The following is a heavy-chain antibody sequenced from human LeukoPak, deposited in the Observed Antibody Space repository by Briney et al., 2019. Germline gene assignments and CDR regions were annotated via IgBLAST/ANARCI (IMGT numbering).Heavy chain of an antibody. D-gene: IGHD6-13*01. CDR2: FNPVSGGT. CDR3: ARQQQLLDY. Sequence: ASVKVSCKASEYTFTGYYMHWVRQAPGQGLEWMGWFNPVSGGTHYAQKFQGRVTMTRDTSISTAYMELNRLRSDDTAVYYCARQQQLLDYWGQGTLVTVSS. V-gene: IGHV1-2*02. CDR1: EYTFTGYY. J-gene: IGHJ4*02.